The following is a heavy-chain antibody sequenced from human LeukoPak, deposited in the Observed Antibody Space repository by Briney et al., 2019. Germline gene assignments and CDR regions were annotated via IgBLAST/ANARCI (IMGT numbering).Heavy chain of an antibody. D-gene: IGHD4-11*01. CDR1: GGTFSSYA. V-gene: IGHV1-69*13. J-gene: IGHJ6*02. Sequence: ASVKVSCKASGGTFSSYAISWVRQPPGQGLEWMGGIIPIFGTANYAQKFQGRVTITADESTSTAYMELSSLRSEDTAVYYCARSRGDYSVYYYGMDVWGQGTTVTVSS. CDR3: ARSRGDYSVYYYGMDV. CDR2: IIPIFGTA.